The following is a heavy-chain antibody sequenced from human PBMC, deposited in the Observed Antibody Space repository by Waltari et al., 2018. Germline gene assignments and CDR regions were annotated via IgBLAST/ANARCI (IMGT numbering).Heavy chain of an antibody. J-gene: IGHJ3*02. D-gene: IGHD2-15*01. CDR2: ISGSGGST. Sequence: EVQLVESGGGLIQPGGSLRLSCVGSGFTVNSNYMSWVRQVPGKGLEWVSAISGSGGSTYYADSVKGRFTISRDNSKNTLYLQMNSLRAEDTAVYYCASSGWVVAAIDAFDIWGQGTMVTVSS. CDR3: ASSGWVVAAIDAFDI. V-gene: IGHV3-23*04. CDR1: GFTVNSNY.